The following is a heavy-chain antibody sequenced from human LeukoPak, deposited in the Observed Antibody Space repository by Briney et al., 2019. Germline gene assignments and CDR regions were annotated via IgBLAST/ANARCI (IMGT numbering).Heavy chain of an antibody. CDR1: GFTFSSYA. CDR2: INTAGSST. J-gene: IGHJ4*02. D-gene: IGHD2-2*01. V-gene: IGHV3-74*01. Sequence: GGSLRLSCAASGFTFSSYAMSWVRQAPGKGLVWVSRINTAGSSTSYADSVKGRFTISRDNAKNSLHLQMNSLRAEDTAVYYCARLGQGPARLPIGLDYWGQGTLVTVSS. CDR3: ARLGQGPARLPIGLDY.